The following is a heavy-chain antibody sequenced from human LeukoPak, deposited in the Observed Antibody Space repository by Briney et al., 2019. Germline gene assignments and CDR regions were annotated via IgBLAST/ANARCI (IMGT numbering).Heavy chain of an antibody. CDR2: IIPIFGTA. CDR1: GGTFSSYA. Sequence: SVKVSCKASGGTFSSYAISWVRQAPGQGLEWMGGIIPIFGTANYAQKFQGRVTMTRDTSTSTVYMELSSLRSEDTAVYYCARGGTRGYSYGYGDYWGQGTLVTVSS. J-gene: IGHJ4*02. D-gene: IGHD5-18*01. CDR3: ARGGTRGYSYGYGDY. V-gene: IGHV1-69*05.